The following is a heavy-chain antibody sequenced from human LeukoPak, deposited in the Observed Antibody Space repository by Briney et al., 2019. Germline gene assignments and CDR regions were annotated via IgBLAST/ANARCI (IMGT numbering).Heavy chain of an antibody. J-gene: IGHJ3*02. CDR1: GFTFDQSA. D-gene: IGHD6-19*01. CDR2: ISWDSNSI. Sequence: PGGSLRLSCAASGFTFDQSAMHWVRQAQGKGLEWVSGISWDSNSIIYADSVKGRFAISRDNAKNSLYLQMNSLRADDTALCYCAKAVAAPGAFDIWGQGTVVTVSS. V-gene: IGHV3-9*01. CDR3: AKAVAAPGAFDI.